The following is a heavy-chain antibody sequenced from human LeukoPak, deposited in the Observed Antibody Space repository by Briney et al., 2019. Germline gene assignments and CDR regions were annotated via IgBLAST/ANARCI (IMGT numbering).Heavy chain of an antibody. V-gene: IGHV3-23*01. J-gene: IGHJ3*02. CDR2: ISGSGVYT. CDR1: GFTFDSYG. Sequence: HPGGSLRLSCAASGFTFDSYGMNWVRQAPGKGLEWVSGISGSGVYTYYADSVKGRFTISRDNSKNTLYLVMNSLRVDDTAVYYCAKAVDLATISVDIWGQGTMVTVSS. CDR3: AKAVDLATISVDI. D-gene: IGHD5-24*01.